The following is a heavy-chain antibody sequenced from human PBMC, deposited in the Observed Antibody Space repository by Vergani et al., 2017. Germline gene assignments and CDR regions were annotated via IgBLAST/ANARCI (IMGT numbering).Heavy chain of an antibody. CDR2: IYSGGST. V-gene: IGHV3-66*02. Sequence: EVQLVESGGGLVQPGGSLRLSCAASGFTVSSNYMSWVRQAPGKGLEWVAVIYSGGSTYYADSVKGRFTISRDNSKNTLYLQMNSLRAEDTAVYYCARGIYYGCRGPYCCWGQGSLVTVS. CDR1: GFTVSSNY. CDR3: ARGIYYGCRGPYCC. J-gene: IGHJ4*01. D-gene: IGHD3-10*01.